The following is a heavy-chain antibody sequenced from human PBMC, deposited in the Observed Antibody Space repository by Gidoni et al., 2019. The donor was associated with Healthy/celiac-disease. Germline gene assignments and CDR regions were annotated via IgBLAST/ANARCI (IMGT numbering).Heavy chain of an antibody. Sequence: PGKGLEWIGEIYHSGSTNYNPSLKSRVTISVDKSKNQFSLKLSSVTATDTAVYYCARPLRGLIFDPWGQGTLVTVSS. J-gene: IGHJ5*02. D-gene: IGHD2-21*02. CDR2: IYHSGST. V-gene: IGHV4-4*02. CDR3: ARPLRGLIFDP.